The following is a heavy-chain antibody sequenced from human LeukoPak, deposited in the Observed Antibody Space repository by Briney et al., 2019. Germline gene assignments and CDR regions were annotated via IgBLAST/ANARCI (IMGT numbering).Heavy chain of an antibody. CDR1: GYTFTGYY. J-gene: IGHJ3*02. V-gene: IGHV1-2*02. CDR3: ASLDCSGGSCYSRVLAFDI. D-gene: IGHD2-15*01. Sequence: SVKVSCKASGYTFTGYYMHWVRQAPGQGLEWMGWINPNSGGTNYAQKFQGRVTMTRDTSISTAYMELSRLRSDDTAVYYCASLDCSGGSCYSRVLAFDIWGQGTMVTVSS. CDR2: INPNSGGT.